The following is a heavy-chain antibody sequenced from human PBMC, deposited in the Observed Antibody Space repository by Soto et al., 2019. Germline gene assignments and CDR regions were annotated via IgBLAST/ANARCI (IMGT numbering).Heavy chain of an antibody. Sequence: QVQLQQWGAGLLKPSETLSLTCAVYGGSFSGYYWTWIRQPPGTGLEWIGEINHSGSTDYNPALKSRFTISVDTSKNQFSLKRTSVTAAGAAVYYCARDKITGLFDYWGQGSLVTVSS. V-gene: IGHV4-34*01. CDR1: GGSFSGYY. J-gene: IGHJ4*02. CDR2: INHSGST. CDR3: ARDKITGLFDY. D-gene: IGHD2-8*02.